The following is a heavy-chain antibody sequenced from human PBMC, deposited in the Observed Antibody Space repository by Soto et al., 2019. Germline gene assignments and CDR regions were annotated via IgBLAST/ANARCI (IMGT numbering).Heavy chain of an antibody. V-gene: IGHV1-69*13. CDR2: IIPIFGTA. Sequence: GASVKVSCKASGGTFSSYAISWVRQAPGQGLEWMGGIIPIFGTANYARKFQGRVTITADESTSTAYMELSSLRSEDTAVYYCARDFWQQLAQGTRYYYGMDVWGQGTTVTVSS. CDR3: ARDFWQQLAQGTRYYYGMDV. J-gene: IGHJ6*02. D-gene: IGHD6-13*01. CDR1: GGTFSSYA.